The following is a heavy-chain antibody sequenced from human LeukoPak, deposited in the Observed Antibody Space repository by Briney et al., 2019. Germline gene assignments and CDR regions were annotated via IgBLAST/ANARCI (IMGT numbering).Heavy chain of an antibody. D-gene: IGHD3-10*01. CDR2: ISIGSSPYT. J-gene: IGHJ4*02. CDR1: GFTLSSHW. Sequence: GGSLRLSCVASGFTLSSHWMSWVRQAPGKGLEWVSSISIGSSPYTYYADSLKGRFTISRDNAKNSVCLQMNSLRPEDTAVYYCASYTLWYGDSWDQGTLVTVSS. CDR3: ASYTLWYGDS. V-gene: IGHV3-21*06.